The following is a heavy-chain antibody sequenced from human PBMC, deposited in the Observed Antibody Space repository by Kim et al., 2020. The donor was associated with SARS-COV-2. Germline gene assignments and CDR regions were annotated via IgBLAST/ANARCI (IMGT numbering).Heavy chain of an antibody. V-gene: IGHV3-7*01. CDR3: ARDRRDGDYFHYYYYYMDV. Sequence: GGSLRLSCAASGFTSSSYWMSWVRQAPGKGLEWVANIKQDGSEKYYVDSVKGRFTISRDNAKNSLYLQMNSLRAEDTAVYYCARDRRDGDYFHYYYYYMDVWGKGTTVTVSS. D-gene: IGHD4-17*01. CDR2: IKQDGSEK. J-gene: IGHJ6*03. CDR1: GFTSSSYW.